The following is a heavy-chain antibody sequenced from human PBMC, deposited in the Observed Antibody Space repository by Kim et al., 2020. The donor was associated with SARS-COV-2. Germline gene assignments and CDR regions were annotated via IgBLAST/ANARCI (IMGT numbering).Heavy chain of an antibody. CDR2: IDWDDDK. CDR1: GFSLSTSGMC. V-gene: IGHV2-70*11. D-gene: IGHD6-19*01. CDR3: ARIQYRAAAGPLGIAVAGRVYYGMDV. J-gene: IGHJ6*02. Sequence: SGPTLVNPTQTLTLTCTFSGFSLSTSGMCVSWIRQPPGKALEWLARIDWDDDKYYSTSLKTRLTISKDTSKNQVVLTMTNMDPVDTATYYCARIQYRAAAGPLGIAVAGRVYYGMDVWGQGTTVTVSS.